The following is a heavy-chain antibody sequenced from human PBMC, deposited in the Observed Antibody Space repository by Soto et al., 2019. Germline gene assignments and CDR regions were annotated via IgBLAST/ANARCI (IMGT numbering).Heavy chain of an antibody. CDR2: INPSGGST. D-gene: IGHD3-10*01. Sequence: ASVKVSCKASGGTFSSYAISWVRQAPGQGLEWMGIINPSGGSTSYAQKFQGRVTMTRDTSTSTVYMELSSLRSEDTAVYYCARDTITMVRGGPRGWFDPWGQGTLVTVSS. V-gene: IGHV1-46*03. CDR3: ARDTITMVRGGPRGWFDP. J-gene: IGHJ5*02. CDR1: GGTFSSYA.